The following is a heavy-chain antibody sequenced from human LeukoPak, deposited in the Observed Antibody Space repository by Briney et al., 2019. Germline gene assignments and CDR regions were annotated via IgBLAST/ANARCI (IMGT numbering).Heavy chain of an antibody. Sequence: PGGSLRLSCAASGFTFSSYGMHWVRQAPGKGLEWVAVISYDGSNKYYADSVKGRFTISRDNSKNTLYLQMNSLRAEDTAVYYCAKGSMVRGVIYYWGQGTLVTVSS. CDR2: ISYDGSNK. D-gene: IGHD3-10*01. CDR1: GFTFSSYG. V-gene: IGHV3-30*18. J-gene: IGHJ4*02. CDR3: AKGSMVRGVIYY.